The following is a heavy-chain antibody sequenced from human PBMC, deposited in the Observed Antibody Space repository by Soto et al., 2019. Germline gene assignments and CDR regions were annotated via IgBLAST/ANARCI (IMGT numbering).Heavy chain of an antibody. Sequence: TLSLTCTVSGGSVSSGSYYWSWIRQPPGKGLEWIGYIYYSGSTNYNPSLKSRVTISVDTSKNQFSLKPSSVTAADTAVYYCARVVRVEKIVDYWGQGTLVTVSS. D-gene: IGHD2-15*01. V-gene: IGHV4-61*01. CDR1: GGSVSSGSYY. CDR3: ARVVRVEKIVDY. J-gene: IGHJ4*02. CDR2: IYYSGST.